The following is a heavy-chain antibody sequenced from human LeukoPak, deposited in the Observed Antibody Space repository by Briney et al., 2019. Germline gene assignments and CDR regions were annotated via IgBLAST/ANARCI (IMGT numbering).Heavy chain of an antibody. J-gene: IGHJ4*02. V-gene: IGHV1-18*01. D-gene: IGHD3-22*01. CDR3: ARGGTYYYDSSGYSFDY. CDR1: GYTFTSYG. Sequence: ASVTVSCKASGYTFTSYGISWVRQAPGQGLEWMGWISAYNGNTNYAQKLQGRVTMTTDTSTSTAYMELRSLRSDDTAVYYCARGGTYYYDSSGYSFDYWGQGTLVTVSS. CDR2: ISAYNGNT.